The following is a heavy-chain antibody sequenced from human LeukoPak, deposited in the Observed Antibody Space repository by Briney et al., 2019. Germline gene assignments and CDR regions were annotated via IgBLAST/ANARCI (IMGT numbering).Heavy chain of an antibody. J-gene: IGHJ4*02. CDR3: ARGYGSGSYSPFDY. V-gene: IGHV1-69*13. CDR1: GGTFSSYA. D-gene: IGHD3-10*01. Sequence: SVKVSCKASGGTFSSYAISWVRQAPGQGLEWMGGIIPIFGTANYAQKFQGRVAITADESTSTAYMELSSLRSEDTAVYYCARGYGSGSYSPFDYWGQGTLVTVSS. CDR2: IIPIFGTA.